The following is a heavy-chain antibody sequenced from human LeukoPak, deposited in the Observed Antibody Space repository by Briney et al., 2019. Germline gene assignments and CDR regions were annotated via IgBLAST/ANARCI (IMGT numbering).Heavy chain of an antibody. CDR3: ASYSSSWYMAYFQH. CDR1: GGSISSYY. CDR2: IYYSGST. Sequence: PSETLSLTCTVSGGSISSYYWSWIRQPPGKGLEWIGYIYYSGSTNYNPSLKSRVTISVDTSKNQFSLKLSSVTAADTAVYYCASYSSSWYMAYFQHWGQGTLVTVSS. J-gene: IGHJ1*01. V-gene: IGHV4-59*08. D-gene: IGHD6-13*01.